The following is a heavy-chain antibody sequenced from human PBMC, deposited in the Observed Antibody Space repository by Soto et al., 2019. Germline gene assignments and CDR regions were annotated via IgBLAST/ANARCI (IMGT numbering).Heavy chain of an antibody. Sequence: PVGSLRLSCAASGFTFSSYSMNWVRQAPGKGLEWVSYISSSSSTIYYADSVKGRFTISRDNAKNSLYLQMNSLRDEDTAVYYCARDTLPAATRDGYYFDYWGQGTLVTVSS. D-gene: IGHD2-2*01. J-gene: IGHJ4*02. CDR3: ARDTLPAATRDGYYFDY. V-gene: IGHV3-48*02. CDR2: ISSSSSTI. CDR1: GFTFSSYS.